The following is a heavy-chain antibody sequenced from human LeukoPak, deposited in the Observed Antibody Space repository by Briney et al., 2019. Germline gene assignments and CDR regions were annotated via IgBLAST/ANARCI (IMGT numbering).Heavy chain of an antibody. V-gene: IGHV3-53*05. Sequence: GGSLRLSCAAFGFTVSSNYMSWVRQAPGKGLEWVSIIYSGGSTYYADSVKGRFTISRDNSKNTLYLQMNSLRAEDTAVYYCASTDTAMVIEGAFDIWGQGTMVTVSS. CDR2: IYSGGST. D-gene: IGHD5-18*01. J-gene: IGHJ3*02. CDR3: ASTDTAMVIEGAFDI. CDR1: GFTVSSNY.